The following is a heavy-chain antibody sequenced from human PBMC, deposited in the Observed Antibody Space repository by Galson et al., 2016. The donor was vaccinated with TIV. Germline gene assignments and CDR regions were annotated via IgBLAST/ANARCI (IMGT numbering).Heavy chain of an antibody. J-gene: IGHJ4*02. CDR1: GFTFSTYW. Sequence: SLRLSCAASGFTFSTYWMSWVRQAPGEGLQWVANIKQDGTDKNYGDSVKGRFTIPRDNAKNSLYLQMSSLRAEDTAMYYCSRDLTTGNPGYDYWGQGTLVTVSS. V-gene: IGHV3-7*01. CDR2: IKQDGTDK. D-gene: IGHD1-1*01. CDR3: SRDLTTGNPGYDY.